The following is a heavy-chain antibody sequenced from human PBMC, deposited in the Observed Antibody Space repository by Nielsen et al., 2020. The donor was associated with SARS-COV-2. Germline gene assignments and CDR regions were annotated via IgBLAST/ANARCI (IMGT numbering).Heavy chain of an antibody. CDR3: ASARPTIFGLVMSYGTDV. V-gene: IGHV1-2*06. J-gene: IGHJ6*02. CDR2: IYPYSGGT. CDR1: GYSFTDYY. D-gene: IGHD3/OR15-3a*01. Sequence: ASVKVSCKASGYSFTDYYIHWVRQAPGQGLEWMGRIYPYSGGTNYVQKFQGTVTMTRDASSSTVYMELTSDDTAVYYCASARPTIFGLVMSYGTDVWGQGTTVAVSS.